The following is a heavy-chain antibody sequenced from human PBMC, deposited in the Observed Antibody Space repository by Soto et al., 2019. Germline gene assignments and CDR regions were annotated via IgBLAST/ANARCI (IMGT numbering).Heavy chain of an antibody. J-gene: IGHJ5*02. Sequence: SVKVSFKYSGYTFTSYAMHWVRQAPVQRLEWMGWINAGNGNTKYSQKFQGRVTITRDTSASTAYMELSSLRSEDTAVYYCARGRFLDWSNWFDPWGQGTLVTVSS. D-gene: IGHD3-3*01. CDR2: INAGNGNT. CDR3: ARGRFLDWSNWFDP. CDR1: GYTFTSYA. V-gene: IGHV1-3*01.